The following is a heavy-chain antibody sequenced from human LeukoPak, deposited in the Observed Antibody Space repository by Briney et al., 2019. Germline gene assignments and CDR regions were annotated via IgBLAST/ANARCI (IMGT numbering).Heavy chain of an antibody. Sequence: SETLSLTCTVSGGSIGSDYWNWIRQPPGKGLEWIGDIFYTGSTNYNPSLKSRVTTSVDTSKNQFSLKLSSVTAADTAVYYCARAVSGYDSDAFDIWGQGTMVTVSS. CDR3: ARAVSGYDSDAFDI. D-gene: IGHD5-12*01. V-gene: IGHV4-59*01. CDR1: GGSIGSDY. CDR2: IFYTGST. J-gene: IGHJ3*02.